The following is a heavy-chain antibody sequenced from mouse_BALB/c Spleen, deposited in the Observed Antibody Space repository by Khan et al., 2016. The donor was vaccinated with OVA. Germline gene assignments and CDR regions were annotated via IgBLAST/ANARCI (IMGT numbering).Heavy chain of an antibody. V-gene: IGHV1-31*01. CDR3: TRHGYVAWFTY. J-gene: IGHJ3*01. CDR2: IDPFSGAT. D-gene: IGHD2-2*01. CDR1: GYSFTSYY. Sequence: VQLKQSGPELMKPGASVKISCKASGYSFTSYYIHWMIESHGTSLEWIGYIDPFSGATTYNQKFKGKATLTVDKSSNTAYIHLRNLTSEDSAVHYCTRHGYVAWFTYWGQGTLVTVSA.